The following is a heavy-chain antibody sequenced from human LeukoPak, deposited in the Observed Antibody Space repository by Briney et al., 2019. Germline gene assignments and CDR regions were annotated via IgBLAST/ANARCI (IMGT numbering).Heavy chain of an antibody. CDR1: GGSISSSSYY. J-gene: IGHJ4*02. V-gene: IGHV4-39*07. D-gene: IGHD6-13*01. Sequence: SETLSLTCTVSGGSISSSSYYWGWIRQPPGKGLEWIGTMYYSGSTYYNPSLKSRVTISVDTSKNQFSLKLSSVTAADTAVYYCARSIAAASSSYYFDYWGQGTLVTVSS. CDR3: ARSIAAASSSYYFDY. CDR2: MYYSGST.